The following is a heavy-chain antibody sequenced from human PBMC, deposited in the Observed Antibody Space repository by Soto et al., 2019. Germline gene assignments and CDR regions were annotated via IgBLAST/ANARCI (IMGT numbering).Heavy chain of an antibody. CDR1: GFTFSSYG. V-gene: IGHV3-30*18. D-gene: IGHD2-21*02. CDR3: AKDKVPVVVTAPFDY. Sequence: QLQLVESGGGGVQPGRSLRLSCAASGFTFSSYGMHWVRQAPGKGLVWVAVISYDGSNKYYADSVKGRFTVSRDNSKNTLHLEVARLRAEDTAVYYCAKDKVPVVVTAPFDYWGQGTLVTVSS. J-gene: IGHJ4*02. CDR2: ISYDGSNK.